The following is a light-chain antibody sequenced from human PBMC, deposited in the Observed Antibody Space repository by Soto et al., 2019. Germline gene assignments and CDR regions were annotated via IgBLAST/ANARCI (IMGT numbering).Light chain of an antibody. Sequence: SYELTQPLSVSVALRQTARVTCGGNNIGSKNVHWYQQKPGQAPVLVIYRDSIRPSGIPERFSGSNSGNTATLTISGAQAGDEADYFCQVWDSSTAYVVFGGGTKLTVL. CDR2: RDS. CDR3: QVWDSSTAYVV. CDR1: NIGSKN. J-gene: IGLJ2*01. V-gene: IGLV3-9*01.